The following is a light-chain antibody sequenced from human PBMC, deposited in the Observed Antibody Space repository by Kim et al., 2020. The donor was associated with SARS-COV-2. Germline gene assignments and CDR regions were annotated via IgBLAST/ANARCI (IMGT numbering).Light chain of an antibody. Sequence: PGKVDVCTGGENFIVPKGVNWYQQKPGRAHGLVIYYDTGRPSGIPERFSGSSSGNTATLTISRVDAGDEADYYCQVWDSVNDHPYVFGTGTKVTVL. CDR3: QVWDSVNDHPYV. J-gene: IGLJ1*01. CDR2: YDT. V-gene: IGLV3-21*04. CDR1: FIVPKG.